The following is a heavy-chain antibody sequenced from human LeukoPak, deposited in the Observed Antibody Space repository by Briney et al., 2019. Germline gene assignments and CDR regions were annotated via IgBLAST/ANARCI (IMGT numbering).Heavy chain of an antibody. J-gene: IGHJ4*02. CDR3: VKDRSGTYSFEY. D-gene: IGHD1-26*01. Sequence: GGSLTLSCSASGFTFSSYLMHWVRQAPGKGVEYVSVINTNGGSTYYADSVKGRFTISRDNSKNTLYLQMSSLRAEDTAVYYCVKDRSGTYSFEYWGQGTLVTVSS. V-gene: IGHV3-64D*06. CDR2: INTNGGST. CDR1: GFTFSSYL.